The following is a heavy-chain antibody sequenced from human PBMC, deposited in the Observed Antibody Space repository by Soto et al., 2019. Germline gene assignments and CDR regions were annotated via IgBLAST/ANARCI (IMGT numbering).Heavy chain of an antibody. CDR1: GFTFSSYA. CDR2: ISGSGGST. V-gene: IGHV3-23*01. D-gene: IGHD3-3*01. Sequence: GSLRLSCAASGFTFSSYAMSWVRQAPGKGLEWVSAISGSGGSTYYADSVKGRFTISRDNSKNTLYLQMNSLRAEDTAVYYCAKVPADYDFWSGYYFLFEYRGQGTLVTVPS. CDR3: AKVPADYDFWSGYYFLFEY. J-gene: IGHJ4*02.